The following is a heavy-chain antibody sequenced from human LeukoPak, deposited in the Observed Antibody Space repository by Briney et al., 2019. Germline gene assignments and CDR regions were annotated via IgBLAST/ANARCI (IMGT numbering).Heavy chain of an antibody. V-gene: IGHV3-48*03. CDR3: ERGYLKQDY. J-gene: IGHJ4*02. D-gene: IGHD2-21*01. CDR1: GFTFSNYE. CDR2: ISSSGSTI. Sequence: PGGSLRLSCAASGFTFSNYEMNWVRQAPGKGLEWVSYISSSGSTIYYADSVKGRFTISRDNAKNSLYLQMNSLRAEDTAVYYCERGYLKQDYWGQGTLVTVSS.